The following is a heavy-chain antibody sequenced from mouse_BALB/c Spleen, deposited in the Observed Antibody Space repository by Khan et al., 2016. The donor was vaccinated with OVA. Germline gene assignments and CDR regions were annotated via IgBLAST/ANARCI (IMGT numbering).Heavy chain of an antibody. J-gene: IGHJ2*01. CDR3: VPTGTGDYFDY. CDR2: IDPVNGHT. D-gene: IGHD4-1*01. CDR1: GFNIKDTH. V-gene: IGHV14-3*02. Sequence: EVQLQQSGAELVKPGASVKLSCTASGFNIKDTHMHWVKQRPEQGLEWIGRIDPVNGHTKYDPKFKGTATITADTSSNTAYLQFSSLTSDDTAVYYCVPTGTGDYFDYWGQGTTLTVSS.